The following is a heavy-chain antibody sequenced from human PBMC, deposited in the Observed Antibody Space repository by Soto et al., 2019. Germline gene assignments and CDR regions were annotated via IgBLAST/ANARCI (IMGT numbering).Heavy chain of an antibody. D-gene: IGHD5-12*01. CDR1: GFTFSSYG. CDR3: ARGDGYNYLGGMDV. V-gene: IGHV3-33*01. J-gene: IGHJ6*02. CDR2: IWYDGSNK. Sequence: PGGSLRLSCAASGFTFSSYGIHWVRQAPGKGLEWVAVIWYDGSNKYYADSVKGRFTISRDNSKNTLHLQMNSLRAEDTAVYYCARGDGYNYLGGMDVWGQGTTVTVSS.